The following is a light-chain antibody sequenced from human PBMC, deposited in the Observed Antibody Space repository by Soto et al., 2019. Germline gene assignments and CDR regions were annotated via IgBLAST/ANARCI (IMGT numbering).Light chain of an antibody. CDR2: EGS. J-gene: IGLJ1*01. V-gene: IGLV2-23*01. CDR1: SSDVGSYNL. CDR3: CSYAGSSTSPGYV. Sequence: QSVLTQPASVSGSPGQSITISFPGTSSDVGSYNLVSWYQQHPGKAPKLMIYEGSKRPSGVSNRFSGSKSGNTASLTISGLQAEDEADYYCCSYAGSSTSPGYVFGTGTKVTVL.